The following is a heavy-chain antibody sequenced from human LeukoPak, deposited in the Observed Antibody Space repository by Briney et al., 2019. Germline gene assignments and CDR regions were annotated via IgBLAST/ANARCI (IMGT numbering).Heavy chain of an antibody. J-gene: IGHJ3*02. CDR1: GGSISSYY. D-gene: IGHD3-22*01. CDR2: IYTSGST. CDR3: ARGIVVASLGSFDI. V-gene: IGHV4-4*07. Sequence: PSETLSLTCTVSGGSISSYYWSWIRQPAGKGLEWIGRIYTSGSTNYNPSLKSRVTMSVDTSKNQFSLKLSSVTAADTAVYYCARGIVVASLGSFDIWGQGTMVTVSS.